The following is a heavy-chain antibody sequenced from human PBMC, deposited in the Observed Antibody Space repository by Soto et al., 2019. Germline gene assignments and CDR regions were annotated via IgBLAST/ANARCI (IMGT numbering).Heavy chain of an antibody. CDR1: GFTFSSYG. D-gene: IGHD2-21*02. J-gene: IGHJ6*02. CDR3: AKDYGHVGGDCSMDV. CDR2: ISYDGSNK. V-gene: IGHV3-30*18. Sequence: PGGSLRLSCAASGFTFSSYGMHWVRQAPGKGLEWVAVISYDGSNKYYADSVKGRFTISRDNSKNTLYLQMNSLRAEDTAVYYCAKDYGHVGGDCSMDVWGQGTTVTVSS.